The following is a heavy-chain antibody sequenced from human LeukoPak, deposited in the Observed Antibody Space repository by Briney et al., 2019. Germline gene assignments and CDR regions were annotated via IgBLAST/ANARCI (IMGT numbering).Heavy chain of an antibody. Sequence: GGSLRLSCAASGFTLSSYAMSWVRQGPGKGLEWVSSISVSGNTYHADSVKGRFTISRDNSKNTLYLQMNSLRAEDTAVYYCAKARSRYSSGWYSFDYWGQGTLVTVSS. D-gene: IGHD6-19*01. CDR2: ISVSGNT. CDR3: AKARSRYSSGWYSFDY. V-gene: IGHV3-23*01. CDR1: GFTLSSYA. J-gene: IGHJ4*02.